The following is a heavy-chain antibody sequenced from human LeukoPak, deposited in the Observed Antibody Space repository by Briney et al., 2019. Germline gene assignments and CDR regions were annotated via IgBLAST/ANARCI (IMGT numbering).Heavy chain of an antibody. Sequence: GGSLRLSCAASGFTFSSYAMHWVRQAPGKGLEWVAVISYDGSNKYYADSVKGRFTISRDNSKNTLYLQMNSLRAEDTAVYYCGRDGGGGDIVVVPAATIFGYFDYWGQGTLVTVSS. CDR2: ISYDGSNK. V-gene: IGHV3-30-3*01. CDR1: GFTFSSYA. J-gene: IGHJ4*02. CDR3: GRDGGGGDIVVVPAATIFGYFDY. D-gene: IGHD2-2*01.